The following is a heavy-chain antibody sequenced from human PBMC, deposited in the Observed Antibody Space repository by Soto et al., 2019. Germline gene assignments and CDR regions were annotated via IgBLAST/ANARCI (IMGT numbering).Heavy chain of an antibody. CDR3: ARTYDDSGPNSGGYGFDI. V-gene: IGHV4-30-4*01. J-gene: IGHJ3*02. Sequence: TLSLTCTVSGGSISSGDYYWSWIRQPPGKGLEWIGYIYYSGSTNYNPSLKSRVTISVDTSKNQFSLKLSSVTAADTAVYYCARTYDDSGPNSGGYGFDIWGQGTMVTVSS. CDR1: GGSISSGDYY. D-gene: IGHD3-22*01. CDR2: IYYSGST.